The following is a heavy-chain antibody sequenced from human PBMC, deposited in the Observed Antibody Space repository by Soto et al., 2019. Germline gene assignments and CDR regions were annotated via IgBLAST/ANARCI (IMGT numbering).Heavy chain of an antibody. Sequence: PXATLSLTCAVSGGSISSSNWWSWFRQPPGKGLEWIGEIYHGGSTEYNPSLKSRVTISVDKSKNQFSLKLTSVTAADTAMYFCARASIAVADTADFDCWGQGTLVTVSS. CDR3: ARASIAVADTADFDC. CDR1: GGSISSSNW. J-gene: IGHJ4*02. D-gene: IGHD6-19*01. V-gene: IGHV4-4*01. CDR2: IYHGGST.